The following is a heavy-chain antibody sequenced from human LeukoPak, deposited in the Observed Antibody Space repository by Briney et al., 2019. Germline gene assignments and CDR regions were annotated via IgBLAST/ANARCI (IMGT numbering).Heavy chain of an antibody. V-gene: IGHV4-31*03. CDR2: IYYSGST. J-gene: IGHJ3*02. D-gene: IGHD3-10*01. Sequence: SETLSLTCTVSGGSISSGGYYWSWIRQHPGKGLEWIGYIYYSGSTYYNPSLKSRVTISVDTSKNQFSLKLSSVTAADTAVYCCARDITDGSGLGAFDIWGQGTMVTVSS. CDR1: GGSISSGGYY. CDR3: ARDITDGSGLGAFDI.